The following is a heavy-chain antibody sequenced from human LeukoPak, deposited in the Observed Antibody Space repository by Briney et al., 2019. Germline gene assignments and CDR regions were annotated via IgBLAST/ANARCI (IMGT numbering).Heavy chain of an antibody. J-gene: IGHJ4*02. D-gene: IGHD1-26*01. CDR2: IKEDGSEK. V-gene: IGHV3-7*01. Sequence: GGSLSLSCAASGFRFSDYWMSWVRQAPGKGLEWVATIKEDGSEKYYVDSMKGRLIISRDNAKNSLYLQMNSLRAEDTAVYYCARLSVGVAIFDYWGQGTLVTVSS. CDR3: ARLSVGVAIFDY. CDR1: GFRFSDYW.